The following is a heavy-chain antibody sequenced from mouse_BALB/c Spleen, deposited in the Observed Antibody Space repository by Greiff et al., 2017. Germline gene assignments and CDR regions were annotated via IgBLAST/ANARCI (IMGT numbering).Heavy chain of an antibody. CDR2: IWGGGST. CDR1: GFSLTDYG. CDR3: AKPYDYDGGTWFAY. J-gene: IGHJ3*01. Sequence: VKLLESGPGLVAPSQSLSITCTVSGFSLTDYGVSWIRQPPGKGLEWLGVIWGGGSTYYNSALKSRLSISKDNSKSQVFLKMNSLQTDDTAMYYCAKPYDYDGGTWFAYWGQGTLVTVSA. D-gene: IGHD2-4*01. V-gene: IGHV2-6-5*01.